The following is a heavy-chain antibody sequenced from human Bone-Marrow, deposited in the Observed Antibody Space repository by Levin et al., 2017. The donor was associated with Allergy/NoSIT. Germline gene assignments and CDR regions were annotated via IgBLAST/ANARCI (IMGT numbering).Heavy chain of an antibody. J-gene: IGHJ4*02. Sequence: GGSLRLSCAASGFTVSNNYMSWVRQAPGKGLEWVSLIYSGGGTHYADSVKGRFTISRDNSKNTLSLQMNSLRPDDTAVYYCAGSPSRGYWGQGTLVTVSS. V-gene: IGHV3-66*02. D-gene: IGHD1-26*01. CDR3: AGSPSRGY. CDR1: GFTVSNNY. CDR2: IYSGGGT.